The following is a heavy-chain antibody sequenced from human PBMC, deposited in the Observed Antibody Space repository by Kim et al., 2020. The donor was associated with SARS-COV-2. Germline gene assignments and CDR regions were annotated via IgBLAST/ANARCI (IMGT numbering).Heavy chain of an antibody. V-gene: IGHV3-7*05. CDR3: ARGRGWFDS. Sequence: GGSLRLSCSTSGFTFSGHWMTWVRQAPGKGLEWLGNIKEDGSEKEYVDSVKGRFTISRDNAKKSLCLQMSSLRAEDTAVYYCARGRGWFDSWGQGTLVTVSS. CDR1: GFTFSGHW. CDR2: IKEDGSEK. J-gene: IGHJ5*01.